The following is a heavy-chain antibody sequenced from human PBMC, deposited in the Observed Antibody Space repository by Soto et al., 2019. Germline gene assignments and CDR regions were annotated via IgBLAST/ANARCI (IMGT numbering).Heavy chain of an antibody. CDR1: RFTFSTCA. D-gene: IGHD3-22*01. CDR3: MKYYFDSSGYYVINAFFX. CDR2: IGSNGGST. Sequence: WGYLRLSFLASRFTFSTCAMHWVRQAPGKGLEYVSAIGSNGGSTYYADSVKGRFTISRDNYKNTLYLQMSSLRTEDTAVYYCMKYYFDSSGYYVINAFFXWGQVTMVTVS. J-gene: IGHJ3*02. V-gene: IGHV3-64D*06.